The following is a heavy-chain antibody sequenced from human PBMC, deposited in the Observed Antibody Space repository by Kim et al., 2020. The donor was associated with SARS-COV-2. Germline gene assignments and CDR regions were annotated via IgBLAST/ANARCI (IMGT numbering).Heavy chain of an antibody. D-gene: IGHD3-10*01. CDR3: ARLRLLLWFGEFRYYGMDV. V-gene: IGHV4-4*02. CDR2: IYHSGST. Sequence: SETLSLTCAVSGGSISSSNWWSWVRQPPGKGLEWIGEIYHSGSTNYNPSLKSRVTISVDKSKNQFSLKLSSVTAADTAVYYCARLRLLLWFGEFRYYGMDVWGQGTTVTVSS. J-gene: IGHJ6*02. CDR1: GGSISSSNW.